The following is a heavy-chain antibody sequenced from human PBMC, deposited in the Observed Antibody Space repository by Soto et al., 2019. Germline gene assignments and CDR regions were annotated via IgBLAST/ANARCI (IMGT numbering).Heavy chain of an antibody. Sequence: PGGSLRLSCAASGFTFSDYYMSWIRQAPGKGLEWVSYISSSGSTIYYADSVKGRFTISRDNAKNSLYLQMNSLRAEDTAVYYCARDATDIVVVVAATGAFDIWGQGTMVTVSS. V-gene: IGHV3-11*01. CDR1: GFTFSDYY. CDR3: ARDATDIVVVVAATGAFDI. J-gene: IGHJ3*02. CDR2: ISSSGSTI. D-gene: IGHD2-15*01.